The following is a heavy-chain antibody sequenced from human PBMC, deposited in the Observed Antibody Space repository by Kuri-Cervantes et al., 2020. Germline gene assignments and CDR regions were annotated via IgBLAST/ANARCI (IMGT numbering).Heavy chain of an antibody. CDR2: VNRDGSSP. CDR1: GFTFSSTW. J-gene: IGHJ6*04. CDR3: LEEGGDYGV. D-gene: IGHD4-17*01. V-gene: IGHV3-74*01. Sequence: GGSLRLSCAASGFTFSSTWMHWVRQAPGMGPVWVSRVNRDGSSPSYADSVKGRFTISRDNAKNTLFLQMNSLRAEDTAVYYCLEEGGDYGVWGKGTTVTVSS.